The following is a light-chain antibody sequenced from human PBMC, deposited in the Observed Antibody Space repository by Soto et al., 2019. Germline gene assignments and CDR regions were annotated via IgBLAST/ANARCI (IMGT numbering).Light chain of an antibody. J-gene: IGKJ2*01. CDR2: GAS. V-gene: IGKV3-15*01. Sequence: EIVMTQSPATLSVSPGDRATLSCRASQSVSSDLAWYQQKPGQAPRLLIYGASTRATGIPTRFSGSGSGTEFTLTISSLQSEDFAVYSCQQYNNWRPYTFGQGTKVDIK. CDR1: QSVSSD. CDR3: QQYNNWRPYT.